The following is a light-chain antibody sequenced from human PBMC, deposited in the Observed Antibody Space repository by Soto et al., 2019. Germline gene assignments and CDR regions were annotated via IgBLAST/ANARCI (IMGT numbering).Light chain of an antibody. CDR2: NNN. CDR3: QSYDTSGLSAVV. Sequence: QSVLTQPPSVSGAQGQRVTISCTGSNSNIGAGYDVHWYQQLPGTAPKFLISNNNNRPSGVPDRFSASRSGTSASLAITGLQAEDEADYYCQSYDTSGLSAVVFGGGTQLTVL. CDR1: NSNIGAGYD. J-gene: IGLJ2*01. V-gene: IGLV1-40*01.